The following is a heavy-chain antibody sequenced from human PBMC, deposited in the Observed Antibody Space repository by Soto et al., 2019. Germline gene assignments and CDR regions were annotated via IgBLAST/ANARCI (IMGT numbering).Heavy chain of an antibody. D-gene: IGHD2-2*01. Sequence: SVKVSCKASGGTFSSYAISWVRQAPGQGLEWMGGIIPIFGTANYAQKFQGRVTITADRSTSTAYMELSSLRSEDTAVYYCAGPDIVVVPASERNYYSYYGMHVWGPGTTATVSS. V-gene: IGHV1-69*06. CDR1: GGTFSSYA. CDR2: IIPIFGTA. J-gene: IGHJ6*02. CDR3: AGPDIVVVPASERNYYSYYGMHV.